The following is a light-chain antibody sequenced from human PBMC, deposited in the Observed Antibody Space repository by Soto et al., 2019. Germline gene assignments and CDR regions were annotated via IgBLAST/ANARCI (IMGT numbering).Light chain of an antibody. CDR1: SSDVGGYNY. CDR2: EVI. J-gene: IGLJ1*01. CDR3: SSYTSSNTLV. V-gene: IGLV2-14*01. Sequence: QSALTQSASVSGSPGQSITISCTGTSSDVGGYNYVSWYQQHPGKAPKLMIYEVINRPSGVSNRFSGSKSGNTASLTISGLQAEDEADYYCSSYTSSNTLVFGAGTKVTVL.